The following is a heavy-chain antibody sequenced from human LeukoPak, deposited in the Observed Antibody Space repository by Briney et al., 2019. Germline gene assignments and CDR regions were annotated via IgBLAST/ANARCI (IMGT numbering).Heavy chain of an antibody. Sequence: GGSLTLSCAISGLTAITVCLTCVRAAPGEGREWVSDKRQGGIDEYYMDSVSGRFFISVDIVKNSVSLHINRQIVEDTAMYYCVAYKFLLSWSAFDFWGRGTMVIVSS. CDR3: VAYKFLLSWSAFDF. V-gene: IGHV3-7*01. CDR1: GLTAITVC. J-gene: IGHJ3*01. CDR2: KRQGGIDE. D-gene: IGHD1-14*01.